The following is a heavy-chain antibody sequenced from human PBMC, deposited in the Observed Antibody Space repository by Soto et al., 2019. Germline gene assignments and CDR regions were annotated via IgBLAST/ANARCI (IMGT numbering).Heavy chain of an antibody. Sequence: HPGGSLRLSCAASGFTFTNYAMNWVRQAPGKGLEWVSGITGCGGRIFYADSVKGRFTISRDNSKNTVYLQINNVRADDTAVYYCAKEYSSVSRGSFDYWGQGALVTVSS. J-gene: IGHJ4*02. V-gene: IGHV3-23*01. CDR2: ITGCGGRI. CDR3: AKEYSSVSRGSFDY. D-gene: IGHD5-18*01. CDR1: GFTFTNYA.